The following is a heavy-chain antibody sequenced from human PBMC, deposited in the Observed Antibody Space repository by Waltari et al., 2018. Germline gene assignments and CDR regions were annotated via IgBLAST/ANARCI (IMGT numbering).Heavy chain of an antibody. CDR1: GDSLSSNSSA. D-gene: IGHD3-10*01. Sequence: QVQLQQSGPGLVKPSQTLPLTFAISGDSLSSNSSAWNWIRQSPSRGLEWLGRTYYRSKWYNDYAVSVKSRMTINPDTSKNQFSLQLNSVTHEDTAVYYCASGSGTLTDWGQGTLVTVSS. CDR3: ASGSGTLTD. J-gene: IGHJ4*02. CDR2: TYYRSKWYN. V-gene: IGHV6-1*01.